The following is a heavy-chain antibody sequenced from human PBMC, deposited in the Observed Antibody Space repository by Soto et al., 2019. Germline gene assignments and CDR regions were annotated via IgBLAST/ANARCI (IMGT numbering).Heavy chain of an antibody. Sequence: QVQLVQSGAEVKKPGASVKVSCKASGYTFTSYAMHWVRQAPGQRLEWMGWINAGNGNTKYSQKFQGRFTITRDTSASTAYMELSSLRSEDTAVYYCARDFSDSVGRWLQLCYWGQGTLVTVSS. CDR2: INAGNGNT. CDR1: GYTFTSYA. D-gene: IGHD5-12*01. CDR3: ARDFSDSVGRWLQLCY. V-gene: IGHV1-3*01. J-gene: IGHJ4*02.